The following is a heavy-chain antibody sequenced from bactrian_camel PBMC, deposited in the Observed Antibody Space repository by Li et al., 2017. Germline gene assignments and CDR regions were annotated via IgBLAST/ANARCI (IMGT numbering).Heavy chain of an antibody. CDR3: AVGRVAAI. Sequence: DVQLVESGGGLVQSGGSLSLSCATSGFTFSNYDMSWVRQAPGKGLEWVSSIRSSDGMTNYANSVKGRFTISRDNAKNTLLLQMDSLKTEDTAVYYCAVGRVAAIGGRGTQVTVS. CDR2: IRSSDGMT. V-gene: IGHV3S40*01. CDR1: GFTFSNYD. J-gene: IGHJ4*01. D-gene: IGHD6*01.